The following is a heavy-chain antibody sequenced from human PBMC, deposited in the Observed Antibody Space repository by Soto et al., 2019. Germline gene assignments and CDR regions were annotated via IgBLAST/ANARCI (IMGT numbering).Heavy chain of an antibody. CDR3: ARDRITTGMDV. Sequence: EVQLVESGGGLVQPGGSLRLSCAASGFSVSSNYMSWVRQAPGKGLEWVSVIYNGGSTYYADSVKGRFTISRDNSKHTLHLQMNSLRAEDTAVYYCARDRITTGMDVWGQGTTVTVSS. J-gene: IGHJ6*02. V-gene: IGHV3-66*01. D-gene: IGHD1-1*01. CDR1: GFSVSSNY. CDR2: IYNGGST.